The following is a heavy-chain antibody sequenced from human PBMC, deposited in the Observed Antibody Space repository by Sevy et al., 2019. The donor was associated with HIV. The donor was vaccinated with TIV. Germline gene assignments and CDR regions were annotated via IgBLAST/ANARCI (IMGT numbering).Heavy chain of an antibody. CDR1: GFNIADYY. CDR3: ARNASEAWRGSGVYYNVTDGFDP. V-gene: IGHV3-49*04. J-gene: IGHJ5*02. D-gene: IGHD3-10*01. Sequence: GGSLRLSCTGSGFNIADYYMTWVRQAPGKGLDWVGFIITKNHGGTPEYGASVKGRFTISRDDSKNTIYLQMHSLKTEDTGIYDCARNASEAWRGSGVYYNVTDGFDPWGQGTLVTVSS. CDR2: IITKNHGGTP.